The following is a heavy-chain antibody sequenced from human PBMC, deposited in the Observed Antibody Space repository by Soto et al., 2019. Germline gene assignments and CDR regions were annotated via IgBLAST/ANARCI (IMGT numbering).Heavy chain of an antibody. CDR2: ISGSGGST. J-gene: IGHJ4*02. V-gene: IGHV3-23*01. CDR3: VKDRYCSSTSCYAGFAY. CDR1: GFPFSSYA. Sequence: GGSLRLSCAASGFPFSSYAMSWVRQTQGKGLEWVSSISGSGGSTNHVDSVKGRFTISRDGSKNTLYLQMNSLRVEDTAIYYCVKDRYCSSTSCYAGFAYWGQGTLVTVSS. D-gene: IGHD2-2*01.